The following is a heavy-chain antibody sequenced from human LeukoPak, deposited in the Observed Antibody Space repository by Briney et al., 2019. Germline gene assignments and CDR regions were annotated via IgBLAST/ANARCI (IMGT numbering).Heavy chain of an antibody. CDR3: ARRPGVGANVFPFDI. Sequence: SETLSLTCADYGGSFSGYYWSWIRQPPGKGLEWIGEINHSGSTNYNPSLKSRVTISVDTSKNQFSLKLSSVTAADTAVYYCARRPGVGANVFPFDIWGQGTMVTVSS. V-gene: IGHV4-34*01. CDR2: INHSGST. CDR1: GGSFSGYY. D-gene: IGHD1-26*01. J-gene: IGHJ3*02.